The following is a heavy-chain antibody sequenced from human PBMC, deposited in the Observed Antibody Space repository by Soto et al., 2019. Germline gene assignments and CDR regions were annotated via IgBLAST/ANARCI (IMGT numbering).Heavy chain of an antibody. Sequence: PGGSLRLSCVASGFLCSSYDMSLVRQAPGKGLEWVSTILVDGRTFYVDSVKGRFTISRDSSQNTVYLQMNSLTAGDTALYYCAKATATGAGASDICGQGTMVTI. V-gene: IGHV3-23*01. CDR1: GFLCSSYD. CDR3: AKATATGAGASDI. J-gene: IGHJ3*02. D-gene: IGHD2-8*02. CDR2: ILVDGRT.